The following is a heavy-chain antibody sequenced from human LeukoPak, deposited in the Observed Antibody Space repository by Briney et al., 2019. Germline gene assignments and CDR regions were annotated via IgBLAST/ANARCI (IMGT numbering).Heavy chain of an antibody. Sequence: SETLSLTCAVYGGSFSGYYWSWIRQPPGKGLEWIGEINHSGSTNYNPSLKSRVTISVDTSKNQFSLKLSSVTAADTAVYYCARGTAMVPFDYWGQETLVTVSS. D-gene: IGHD5-18*01. J-gene: IGHJ4*02. V-gene: IGHV4-34*01. CDR2: INHSGST. CDR1: GGSFSGYY. CDR3: ARGTAMVPFDY.